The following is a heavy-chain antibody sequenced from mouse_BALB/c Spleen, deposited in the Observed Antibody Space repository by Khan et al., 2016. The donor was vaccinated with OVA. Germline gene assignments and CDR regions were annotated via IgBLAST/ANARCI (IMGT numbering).Heavy chain of an antibody. Sequence: QVQLQQPGAELARPGASVKMSCKASGYTFTSHTMHWVKQRPGQGLEWIGYINPRSGYTNYNQKFNDKATLTADKSSSTAYMQLSSLTSEDSAVYYCARRTTEYAMDYWGRGTSVTVSS. CDR3: ARRTTEYAMDY. CDR2: INPRSGYT. D-gene: IGHD2-14*01. CDR1: GYTFTSHT. J-gene: IGHJ4*01. V-gene: IGHV1-4*01.